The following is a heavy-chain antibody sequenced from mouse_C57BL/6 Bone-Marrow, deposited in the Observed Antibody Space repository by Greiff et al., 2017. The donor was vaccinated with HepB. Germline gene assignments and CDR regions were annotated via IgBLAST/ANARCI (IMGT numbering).Heavy chain of an antibody. V-gene: IGHV1-63*01. CDR3: ARWDYYYGSSYSY. J-gene: IGHJ2*01. CDR2: IYPGGGYT. Sequence: QVQLQQSGAELVRPGPSVKMSCKASGYTFTNYWIGWAKQRPGHGLEWIGDIYPGGGYTNYNEKFKGKATLTADKSPSTAYMQFSSLTSEDSAIYYCARWDYYYGSSYSYWGQGTTLTVSS. CDR1: GYTFTNYW. D-gene: IGHD1-1*01.